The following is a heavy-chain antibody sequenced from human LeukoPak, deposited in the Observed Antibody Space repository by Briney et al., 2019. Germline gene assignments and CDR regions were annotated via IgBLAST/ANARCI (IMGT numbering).Heavy chain of an antibody. D-gene: IGHD6-19*01. CDR2: ISNNGEGT. J-gene: IGHJ4*02. CDR3: VRGGGVVAGTYDY. CDR1: GFTFITYA. V-gene: IGHV3-64*02. Sequence: AGGSLRLSCVASGFTFITYAFHWVRQAPGKGLEYVSAISNNGEGTYYADSVKGRFTISRDNSKNTLYLQMGSLRAGDMAVYYCVRGGGVVAGTYDYWGQGTLVTVSS.